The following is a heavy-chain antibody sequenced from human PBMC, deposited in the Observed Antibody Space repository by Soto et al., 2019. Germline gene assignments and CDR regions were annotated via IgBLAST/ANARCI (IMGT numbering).Heavy chain of an antibody. Sequence: QVQLVQSGAEVKKPGASVKVSCKASGYTFTGNYIHWVRQAPGQGLEWMGWINPKSGITSYAQKFQGWVTMTRDTSLRTAYMELSRLRSDDTAVYYGARFETAFDHWGQGTLVTVSS. CDR3: ARFETAFDH. V-gene: IGHV1-2*04. J-gene: IGHJ5*02. D-gene: IGHD3-9*01. CDR1: GYTFTGNY. CDR2: INPKSGIT.